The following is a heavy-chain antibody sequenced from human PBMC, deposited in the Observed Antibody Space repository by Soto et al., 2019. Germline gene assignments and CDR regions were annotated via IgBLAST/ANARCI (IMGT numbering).Heavy chain of an antibody. J-gene: IGHJ3*02. Sequence: SETLSLTCTVSGGSISSSSYYWGWIRQPPGKGLEWIGSIYYSGSTYYNQSLKSRVTISVDTSKNQFSLKLSSVTAADTSVYYCARLFYFGGYDLIGAFDIWGQGTMVTVSS. V-gene: IGHV4-39*01. CDR1: GGSISSSSYY. CDR3: ARLFYFGGYDLIGAFDI. D-gene: IGHD5-12*01. CDR2: IYYSGST.